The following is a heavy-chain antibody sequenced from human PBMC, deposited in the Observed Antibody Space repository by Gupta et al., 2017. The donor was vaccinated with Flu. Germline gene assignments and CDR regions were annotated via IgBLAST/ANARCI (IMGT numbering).Heavy chain of an antibody. CDR3: ARDVGLRFPTGGMDV. D-gene: IGHD3-3*01. CDR1: GYTFTRYG. Sequence: QFHLVQSGAEVKQPGASVKVSCQASGYTFTRYGINWVRQAPGQGLEYMGWISTYDGDTHYAPKFQGRVTMTRDTCTGTGYLDLGSLRSDDTAVYYCARDVGLRFPTGGMDVWGQGTTVTVSS. CDR2: ISTYDGDT. V-gene: IGHV1-18*01. J-gene: IGHJ6*02.